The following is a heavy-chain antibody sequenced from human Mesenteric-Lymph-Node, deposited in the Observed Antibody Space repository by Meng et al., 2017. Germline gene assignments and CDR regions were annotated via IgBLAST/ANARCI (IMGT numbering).Heavy chain of an antibody. CDR1: GGSISSNGDD. J-gene: IGHJ4*02. D-gene: IGHD3-10*01. V-gene: IGHV4-39*01. CDR3: ARRRGGSGRDC. CDR2: IYHSGST. Sequence: QLQLQESGPGLVKPSETLSLTCTVSGGSISSNGDDWDWVRQPPGKGLEWIGAIYHSGSTSYNPSLQSRVTMFVDTSKNQFSLMLTSVTATDTAVYYCARRRGGSGRDCWGQGTLVTVSS.